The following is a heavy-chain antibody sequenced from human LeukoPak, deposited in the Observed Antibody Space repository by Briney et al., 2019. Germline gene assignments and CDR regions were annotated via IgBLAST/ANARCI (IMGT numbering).Heavy chain of an antibody. CDR3: AREGKYCSGGSCYRYFDY. CDR2: TSRCSSYT. CDR1: GFTFSDYY. D-gene: IGHD2-15*01. Sequence: KPGESLRLSCAASGFTFSDYYMSWIRQAPGKGLEWVSYTSRCSSYTNYADSVKGRFTISRDNAKNSLYLQMNSLRAEDTAVYYCAREGKYCSGGSCYRYFDYWGQGTLVTVS. V-gene: IGHV3-11*05. J-gene: IGHJ4*02.